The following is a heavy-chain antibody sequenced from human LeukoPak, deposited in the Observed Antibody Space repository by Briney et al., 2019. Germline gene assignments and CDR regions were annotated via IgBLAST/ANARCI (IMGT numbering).Heavy chain of an antibody. CDR3: AKDGKGYSSSWYSSH. V-gene: IGHV3-23*01. CDR1: GFTFSSYA. CDR2: ISGSGGST. D-gene: IGHD6-13*01. Sequence: GGSLRLSCAACGFTFSSYAMSWVRQAPGKGLEWVSAISGSGGSTYYADSVKGRFTISRDNSKNTPYLQMNSLRAEDTAVYYCAKDGKGYSSSWYSSHWGQGTLVTVSS. J-gene: IGHJ4*02.